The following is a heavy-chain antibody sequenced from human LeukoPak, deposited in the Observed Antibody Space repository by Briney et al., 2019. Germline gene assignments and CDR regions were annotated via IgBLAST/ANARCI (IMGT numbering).Heavy chain of an antibody. CDR1: GFTFSDYY. D-gene: IGHD2-15*01. J-gene: IGHJ4*02. Sequence: PGGSLRLSCAASGFTFSDYYMSWIRQAPGKGLEWVSYISSSSSYANYADSVKGRFTISRDNAKNSLYLQMNSLRAEDTAVYYCARGALVVAATYPDYWGQGTLVTVSS. V-gene: IGHV3-11*06. CDR3: ARGALVVAATYPDY. CDR2: ISSSSSYA.